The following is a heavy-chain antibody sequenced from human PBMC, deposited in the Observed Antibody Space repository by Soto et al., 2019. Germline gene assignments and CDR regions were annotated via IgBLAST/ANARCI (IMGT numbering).Heavy chain of an antibody. V-gene: IGHV3-21*06. CDR3: VRDDGWLILDY. D-gene: IGHD6-19*01. Sequence: EVQLVESGGGPVKPGGSLRLSCAASGFAFNTYSMNWVRQAPGKGLEWVAFITRSSSYIYYADSVRGRFTLSRDNAKNSLYRQMNSLRAEDTAIYYCVRDDGWLILDYWGQGTLVTVSS. CDR2: ITRSSSYI. CDR1: GFAFNTYS. J-gene: IGHJ4*02.